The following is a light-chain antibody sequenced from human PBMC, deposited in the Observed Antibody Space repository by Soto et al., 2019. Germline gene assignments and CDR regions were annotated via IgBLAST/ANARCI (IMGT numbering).Light chain of an antibody. J-gene: IGLJ2*01. Sequence: QSALTQPASVSGSPGQSITISCTGTSSDVGGYNYVSWYQQHPGKAPKLMIYDVSTRPSGVSNRVSGSKSGNTASLTISGFQAEDEADYYCSSYTSSSTLVFGGGTKLTVL. CDR3: SSYTSSSTLV. V-gene: IGLV2-14*01. CDR1: SSDVGGYNY. CDR2: DVS.